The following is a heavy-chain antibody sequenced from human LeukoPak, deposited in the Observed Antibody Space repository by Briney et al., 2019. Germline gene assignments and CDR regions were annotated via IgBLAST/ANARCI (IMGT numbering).Heavy chain of an antibody. CDR2: ISGSGGST. D-gene: IGHD3-3*01. V-gene: IGHV3-23*01. Sequence: GGSLRLSCAASGFTFSSYAMRWVRQAPGKGLEWVSAISGSGGSTYYADSVKGRFTISRDNSKNTLYLQMNSLRAEDTVVYYCAKDPRYYDFWSGSDYWGQGTLVTVSS. CDR1: GFTFSSYA. J-gene: IGHJ4*02. CDR3: AKDPRYYDFWSGSDY.